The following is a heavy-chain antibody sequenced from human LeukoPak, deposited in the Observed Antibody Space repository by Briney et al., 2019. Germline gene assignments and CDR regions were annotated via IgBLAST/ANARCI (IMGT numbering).Heavy chain of an antibody. Sequence: SVKISCKASGGTSNSHAISWVRQAPGQGLEWMGRIIPNLGTTNRAQNFQDRVTLTADKSTNTAYMELTSLTSDDTAVYYCATTNDGGGYQWGDFFDFWGQGTLVTVSS. D-gene: IGHD3-22*01. V-gene: IGHV1-69*04. J-gene: IGHJ4*02. CDR3: ATTNDGGGYQWGDFFDF. CDR1: GGTSNSHA. CDR2: IIPNLGTT.